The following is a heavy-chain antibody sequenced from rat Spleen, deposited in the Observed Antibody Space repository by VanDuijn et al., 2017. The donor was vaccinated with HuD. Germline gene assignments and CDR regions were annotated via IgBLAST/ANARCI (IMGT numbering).Heavy chain of an antibody. CDR2: INKDSSTI. CDR1: GFDFNDYW. J-gene: IGHJ2*01. CDR3: VREELGINY. Sequence: EVKLVESGGGLVQPGRSLKLSCAASGFDFNDYWMGWVRQAPGKGLEWIGEINKDSSTIKYSPSLKDKFTISRDNAQNTLYLQRSYLGSEDTAIYYCVREELGINYWGQGVMVTVSS. V-gene: IGHV4-2*01. D-gene: IGHD1-9*01.